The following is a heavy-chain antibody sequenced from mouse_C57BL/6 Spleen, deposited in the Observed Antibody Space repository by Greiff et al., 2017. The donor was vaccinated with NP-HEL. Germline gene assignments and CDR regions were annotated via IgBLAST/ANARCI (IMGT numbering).Heavy chain of an antibody. J-gene: IGHJ2*01. Sequence: QVQLQQPGAELVRPGSSVKLSCKASGYTFTSYWMDWVKQRPGQGLEWIGNIYPSDSETHYNQKFKDKATLTVDKSSSTAYMQLSSLTSEDSAVYYCARLTIYYGNYDYWGQGTTLTVSS. CDR3: ARLTIYYGNYDY. V-gene: IGHV1-61*01. D-gene: IGHD2-1*01. CDR2: IYPSDSET. CDR1: GYTFTSYW.